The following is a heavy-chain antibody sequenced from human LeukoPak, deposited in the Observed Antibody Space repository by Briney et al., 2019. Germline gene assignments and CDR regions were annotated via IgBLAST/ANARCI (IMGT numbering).Heavy chain of an antibody. D-gene: IGHD3-22*01. Sequence: SQTLSLTCTVSGGSISSGSYYWSWIRQPAGKGLEWIGRIYTSGSTNYNPSLKSRVTISVDTSKNQFSLKLSSATAADTAVYYCARGIITMIVDDAFDIWGQGTMVTVSS. J-gene: IGHJ3*02. CDR3: ARGIITMIVDDAFDI. V-gene: IGHV4-61*02. CDR1: GGSISSGSYY. CDR2: IYTSGST.